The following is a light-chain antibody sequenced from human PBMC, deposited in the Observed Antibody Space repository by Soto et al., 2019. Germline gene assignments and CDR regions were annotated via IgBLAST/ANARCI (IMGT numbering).Light chain of an antibody. CDR2: VAS. J-gene: IGKJ2*01. Sequence: EIVVTQSPATLSVSPGERATLFCRASQNVNRNLAWYQQKPGQAPRFLIDVASARATGIPARFSGSGSGTEFTLTISSLQSEDFAVYYCQQYNDWPFTFGQGTKLE. CDR3: QQYNDWPFT. V-gene: IGKV3-15*01. CDR1: QNVNRN.